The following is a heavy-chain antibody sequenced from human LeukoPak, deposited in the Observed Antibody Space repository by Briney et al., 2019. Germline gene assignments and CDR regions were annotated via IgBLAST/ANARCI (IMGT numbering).Heavy chain of an antibody. CDR3: AKSRGDGSGSYPSDFDY. J-gene: IGHJ4*02. V-gene: IGHV3-23*01. Sequence: GGSLRLSCAASGFIFSSYGMSWVRQAPGKGLEWVSAISGSGGSTYYADSVKGRFTISRDNSKNTLYLQMNSLRAEDTAVYYCAKSRGDGSGSYPSDFDYWGQGTLVTVPS. D-gene: IGHD3-10*01. CDR2: ISGSGGST. CDR1: GFIFSSYG.